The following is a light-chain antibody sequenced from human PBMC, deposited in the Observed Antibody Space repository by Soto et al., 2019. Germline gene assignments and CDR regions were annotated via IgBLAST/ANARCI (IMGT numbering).Light chain of an antibody. CDR1: SSDVGGYNY. Sequence: QSVLTQPASVSGSPGQSITISCTGASSDVGGYNYVSWYQQHPGKPPKLRIYEVSNRPSGVSNRFSGSKSGNTASLTISGLQAEDEAHYYFSSYTRSATRVFGGGTTLTVL. J-gene: IGLJ3*02. CDR3: SSYTRSATRV. V-gene: IGLV2-14*01. CDR2: EVS.